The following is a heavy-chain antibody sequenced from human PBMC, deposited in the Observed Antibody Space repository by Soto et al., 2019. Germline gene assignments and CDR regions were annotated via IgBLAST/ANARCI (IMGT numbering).Heavy chain of an antibody. V-gene: IGHV4-39*07. CDR2: INYSGST. CDR3: ARVGRYYYYYYMDV. CDR1: GGSISSSSYY. Sequence: PSETLSLTCTVSGGSISSSSYYWGWIRQPPGKGLEWTGSINYSGSTNYNPSLKSRVTISVDTSKNQFSLKLSSVTAADTAVYYCARVGRYYYYYYMDVWGKGTTVTVSS. J-gene: IGHJ6*03.